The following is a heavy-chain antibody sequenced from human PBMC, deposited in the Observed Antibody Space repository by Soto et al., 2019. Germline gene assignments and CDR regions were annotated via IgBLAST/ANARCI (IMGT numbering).Heavy chain of an antibody. V-gene: IGHV1-18*01. D-gene: IGHD1-26*01. CDR3: ARDLIVGATPPYYFYY. Sequence: QVQLVQSGAEVKKPGASVKVSCKASGYTFTSYGISWVRQAPGQGLEWMGWISAYNGNTNYAQKLQVRVTMTTDTATSTAYMELRSLRSDDTAVDYWARDLIVGATPPYYFYYWGQGTLVTVAS. J-gene: IGHJ4*02. CDR2: ISAYNGNT. CDR1: GYTFTSYG.